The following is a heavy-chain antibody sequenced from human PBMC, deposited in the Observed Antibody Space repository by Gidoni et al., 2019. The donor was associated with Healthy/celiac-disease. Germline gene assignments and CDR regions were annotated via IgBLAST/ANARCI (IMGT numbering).Heavy chain of an antibody. CDR1: RRSISRGDYY. CDR2: IYYSGST. V-gene: IGHV4-30-4*01. D-gene: IGHD3-22*01. CDR3: ARGRYDSGSS. J-gene: IGHJ5*02. Sequence: QVQLQESGPGLVKPSHPLSLTCTVSRRSISRGDYYWSWIRQPPGKGLGWIGYIYYSGSTYYNPSLKSRVTISVDTSKNQFSLKLSSVTAADTAVYYCARGRYDSGSSWGQGTLVTVSS.